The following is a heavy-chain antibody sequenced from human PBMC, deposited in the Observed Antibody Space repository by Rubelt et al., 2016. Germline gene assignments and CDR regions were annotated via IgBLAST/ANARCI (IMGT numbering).Heavy chain of an antibody. D-gene: IGHD3-16*02. CDR3: ARGLSLLAEFSLYHFDY. CDR1: GGTFSSYA. J-gene: IGHJ4*02. Sequence: QVQLVQSGAEVKKPGSSVKVSCKDSGGTFSSYAISWVRQAPGQGLEWMGGIIPIFGTANYAQKFKGRVTITADESTSTAYMELSRRRSEDTAVYYCARGLSLLAEFSLYHFDYWGQGTLVTVSS. CDR2: IIPIFGTA. V-gene: IGHV1-69*01.